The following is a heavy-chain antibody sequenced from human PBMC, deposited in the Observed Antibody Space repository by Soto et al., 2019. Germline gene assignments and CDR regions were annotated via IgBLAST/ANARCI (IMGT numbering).Heavy chain of an antibody. CDR3: MGGDNDRYYYYGLDV. J-gene: IGHJ6*02. CDR1: EFTFSDYS. Sequence: DVQLVDSGGGLVKPGGSLRLSCAGSEFTFSDYSMNWVRQAPGKGLEWVSSMSSDSTYIYYADSVKGRFTISRDNAKNLLYLQRDSLRVADAAVYYCMGGDNDRYYYYGLDVWGQGTAVIVSS. D-gene: IGHD3-22*01. V-gene: IGHV3-21*01. CDR2: MSSDSTYI.